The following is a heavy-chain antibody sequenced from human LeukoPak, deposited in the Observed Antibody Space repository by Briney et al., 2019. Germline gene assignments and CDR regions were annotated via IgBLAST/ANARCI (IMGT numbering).Heavy chain of an antibody. CDR1: GFTVSSNY. Sequence: GGSLRLSCAASGFTVSSNYMSWVRQAPGKGLEWVSVIYSGGSTYYADSVKGRFTISRDNSKNTLYLQMNSLRAEDTAVYYCARGLQGYYDSLTGYYRGRYYFDYWGQGTLVTVSS. V-gene: IGHV3-53*01. CDR2: IYSGGST. D-gene: IGHD3-9*01. J-gene: IGHJ4*02. CDR3: ARGLQGYYDSLTGYYRGRYYFDY.